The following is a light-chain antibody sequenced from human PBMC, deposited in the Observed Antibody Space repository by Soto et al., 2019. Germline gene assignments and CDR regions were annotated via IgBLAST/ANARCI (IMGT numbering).Light chain of an antibody. V-gene: IGKV1-5*01. CDR1: QSISSW. CDR3: QEYKNYSRT. Sequence: DIQMTQSPSTLSASLGDRVTITCRASQSISSWLAWYQQKPGKAPNLLIYDASSLESGVPSRFSGSGSGPEFTLTINSLQPDDFATYYCQEYKNYSRTFGQGTKVEIK. CDR2: DAS. J-gene: IGKJ1*01.